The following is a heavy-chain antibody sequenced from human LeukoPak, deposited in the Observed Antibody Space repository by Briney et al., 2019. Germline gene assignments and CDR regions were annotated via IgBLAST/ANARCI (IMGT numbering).Heavy chain of an antibody. V-gene: IGHV4-34*01. CDR3: DATTGKGGY. J-gene: IGHJ4*02. D-gene: IGHD1-14*01. CDR1: GGSFSGYY. Sequence: SETLSLTCAVYGGSFSGYYWSWIRQPPGKGLEWIGEINHSGSTNYNPSLKSRVTISVDTSKNQFSLKLSSVTAADTAVYYCDATTGKGGYWGQGTLVTVSS. CDR2: INHSGST.